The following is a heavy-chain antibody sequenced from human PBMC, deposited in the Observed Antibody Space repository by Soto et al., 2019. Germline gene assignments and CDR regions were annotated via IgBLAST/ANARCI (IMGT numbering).Heavy chain of an antibody. Sequence: QVQLVESGGGVVQPGRSLRLSCAASGFTFSSYGMHWVRQAPGKGLEWVAVISYDGSNKYYADSVKGRFTISRDNSKNTRYLQMNSLRAEDTAVYYCAKDGAAPNRLSYSFDYWGQGTLVTVSS. J-gene: IGHJ4*02. CDR1: GFTFSSYG. D-gene: IGHD6-6*01. V-gene: IGHV3-30*18. CDR3: AKDGAAPNRLSYSFDY. CDR2: ISYDGSNK.